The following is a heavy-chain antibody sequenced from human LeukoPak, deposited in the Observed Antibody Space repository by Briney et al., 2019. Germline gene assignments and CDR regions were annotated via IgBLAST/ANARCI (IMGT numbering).Heavy chain of an antibody. J-gene: IGHJ4*02. CDR2: INHSGST. CDR1: GGSFSSYY. V-gene: IGHV4-34*01. D-gene: IGHD6-13*01. Sequence: SETLSLTCAVYGGSFSSYYWSSIRQPPRNGLEWMGEINHSGSTNYNPSFKSRSPISVNTSKNQFSLKLSSVTPTDTAVYYCARGGRIAAAGTGYFDYWGQGTLVTVSS. CDR3: ARGGRIAAAGTGYFDY.